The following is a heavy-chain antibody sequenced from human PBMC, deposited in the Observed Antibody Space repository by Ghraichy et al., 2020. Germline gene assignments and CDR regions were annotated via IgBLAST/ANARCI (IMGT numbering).Heavy chain of an antibody. CDR3: ARELYTSSWFW. Sequence: ETLSLTCTVSGYSISSGYYWGWIRQPPGKGLEWIGSIYHSGSTYYSPSLRSRVTISVDTSKNQFSLKLSSVTAADTAVYYCARELYTSSWFWWGQGTLVTVSS. CDR2: IYHSGST. D-gene: IGHD6-13*01. CDR1: GYSISSGYY. V-gene: IGHV4-38-2*02. J-gene: IGHJ4*02.